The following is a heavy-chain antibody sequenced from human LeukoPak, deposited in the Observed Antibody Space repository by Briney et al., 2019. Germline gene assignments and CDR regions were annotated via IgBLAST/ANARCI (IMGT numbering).Heavy chain of an antibody. CDR1: GFTVGSSY. D-gene: IGHD6-13*01. Sequence: GGSLRLSCAASGFTVGSSYMNWVRQAPGKGLEWVSVISTSSAYIYYADSVKGRFTISRDNAKNSLYLQMNSLRVEDTAVYYCARVSTAVSLAIDYWGQGTLVTVST. CDR3: ARVSTAVSLAIDY. J-gene: IGHJ4*02. V-gene: IGHV3-21*06. CDR2: ISTSSAYI.